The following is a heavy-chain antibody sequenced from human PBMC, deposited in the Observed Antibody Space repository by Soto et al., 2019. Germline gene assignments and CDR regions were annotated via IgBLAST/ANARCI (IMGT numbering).Heavy chain of an antibody. CDR3: ARGSYYSGWV. J-gene: IGHJ4*02. Sequence: SHTLSLTCAISGDSVSSTSTAWSLIRQSPSRGLEWLGRTYYRSKWYSDYAVSVKSRITINPDTSKNQFSLQLNSVTPEDTAVYYCARGSYYSGWVWGQGTLVTVSS. CDR2: TYYRSKWYS. D-gene: IGHD6-19*01. V-gene: IGHV6-1*01. CDR1: GDSVSSTSTA.